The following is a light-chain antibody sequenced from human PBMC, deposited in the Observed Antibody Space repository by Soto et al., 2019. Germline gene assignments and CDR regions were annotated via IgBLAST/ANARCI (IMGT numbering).Light chain of an antibody. J-gene: IGKJ5*01. Sequence: DIQMTQSPSSVSASVGDRITITCRASESVGNWLAWYQQKPGKAPKRLIYAASSLQSGVPSRFSGSGSGTEFTLTISSLQPEDFATYFCLQHNSYPITFGQGTRLEIK. CDR3: LQHNSYPIT. CDR2: AAS. CDR1: ESVGNW. V-gene: IGKV1-17*03.